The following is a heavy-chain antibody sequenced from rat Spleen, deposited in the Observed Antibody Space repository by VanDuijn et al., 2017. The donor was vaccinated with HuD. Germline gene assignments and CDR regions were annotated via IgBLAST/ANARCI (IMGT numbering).Heavy chain of an antibody. CDR1: GFTFSDYN. J-gene: IGHJ3*01. CDR3: ATQGDGSYYLNWFVY. V-gene: IGHV5-7*01. Sequence: EVQLVESGGGLVQPGRSLKLSCAASGFTFSDYNMAWVRQTPKMGLGWVATISYDGSGTYYRDSVEGRFTISRDNAKSTLYLQMDSLRSEDTATYYCATQGDGSYYLNWFVYWGQGTLVTVSS. CDR2: ISYDGSGT. D-gene: IGHD1-12*02.